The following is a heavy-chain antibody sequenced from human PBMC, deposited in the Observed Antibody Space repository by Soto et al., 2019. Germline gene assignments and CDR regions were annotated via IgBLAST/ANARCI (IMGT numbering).Heavy chain of an antibody. V-gene: IGHV3-13*01. D-gene: IGHD3-10*01. CDR3: ARDTYGSGSYSHCMDV. J-gene: IGHJ6*02. CDR2: IGTAGDT. Sequence: GGSLRLSCAASGFTFSSYDMHWGRQATGKGLEWVSAIGTAGDTYYPGSVKGRFTISRENAKNSFYLQMNSLRAWDTAVYYCARDTYGSGSYSHCMDVWGQGTTVTVSS. CDR1: GFTFSSYD.